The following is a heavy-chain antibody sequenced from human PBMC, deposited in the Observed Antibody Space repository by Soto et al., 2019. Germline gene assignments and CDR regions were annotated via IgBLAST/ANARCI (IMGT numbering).Heavy chain of an antibody. CDR2: MNPNSGNT. CDR1: GYTFTSYD. Sequence: ASVKVSCKASGYTFTSYDINWVRQATGQGLEWLGWMNPNSGNTGYAQKFQGRVTITRNNSISTAYMELSSLRSEDTAVYYCARVNRYRAIPHNPDNYCSGNYTSYWGQGTLVTVSS. V-gene: IGHV1-8*01. CDR3: ARVNRYRAIPHNPDNYCSGNYTSY. J-gene: IGHJ4*02. D-gene: IGHD3-10*01.